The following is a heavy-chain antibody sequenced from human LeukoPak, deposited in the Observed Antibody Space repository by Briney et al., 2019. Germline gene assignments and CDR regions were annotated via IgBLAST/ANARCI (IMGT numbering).Heavy chain of an antibody. CDR1: GYTFTSYA. CDR2: INAGNGNT. J-gene: IGHJ4*02. CDR3: ARAFDILGTSNFDY. Sequence: ASVKVSCKASGYTFTSYAMHWVRQAPGQRLEWMGWINAGNGNTKYSQKFQGRVTITRDTSTSTAYMELRSLRSDDTAVYYCARAFDILGTSNFDYWGQGTLVTVSS. V-gene: IGHV1-3*01. D-gene: IGHD3-3*02.